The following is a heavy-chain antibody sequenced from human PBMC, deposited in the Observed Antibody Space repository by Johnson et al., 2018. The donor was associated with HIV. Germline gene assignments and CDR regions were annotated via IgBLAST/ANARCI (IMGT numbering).Heavy chain of an antibody. V-gene: IGHV3-9*01. CDR1: GFTFDDFA. J-gene: IGHJ3*02. Sequence: VQLVESGGGMVQPGRSLRLSCAASGFTFDDFAMHWVRQGPGKGLEWVSSITWNSTNIAYADSVKGRFSIFRNNSKNSLYLQMDSLRVEDTALYYCAKDKDGRGYTRAWFSTVSAWDIGAQGTMVTVSS. D-gene: IGHD1-1*01. CDR3: AKDKDGRGYTRAWFSTVSAWDI. CDR2: ITWNSTNI.